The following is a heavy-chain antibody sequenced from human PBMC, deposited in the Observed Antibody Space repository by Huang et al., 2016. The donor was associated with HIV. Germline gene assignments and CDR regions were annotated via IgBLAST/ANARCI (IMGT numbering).Heavy chain of an antibody. CDR1: GYTFSRHA. CDR3: ARDPLDIRQHFDF. Sequence: PVKVSCKTSGYTFSRHALHWLRQAPGQRPEWMGWINGGNGETKYAQKFQGRVTITSDTSASMGYMELNSLLSEDTAVYYCARDPLDIRQHFDFWGQGSLVTVSS. CDR2: INGGNGET. J-gene: IGHJ4*02. D-gene: IGHD3-3*01. V-gene: IGHV1-3*01.